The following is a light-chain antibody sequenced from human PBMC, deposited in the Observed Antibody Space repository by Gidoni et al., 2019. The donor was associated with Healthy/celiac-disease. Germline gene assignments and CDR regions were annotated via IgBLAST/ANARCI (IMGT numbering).Light chain of an antibody. V-gene: IGKV1-39*01. CDR3: QQSYSTPTWM. J-gene: IGKJ1*01. Sequence: IKMTQSPSPLSASVGDRVNITCRASQSISSYLNWYQQKPGKAPKLLIYAASSFQSGVPSRFSGSGSGTDFSLTISSLQPEDFATYYCQQSYSTPTWMFGQGTKVEIK. CDR1: QSISSY. CDR2: AAS.